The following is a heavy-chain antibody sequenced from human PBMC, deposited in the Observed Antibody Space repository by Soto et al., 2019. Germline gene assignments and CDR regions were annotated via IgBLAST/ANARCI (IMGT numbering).Heavy chain of an antibody. CDR2: IIPIFGTA. V-gene: IGHV1-69*13. D-gene: IGHD6-13*01. J-gene: IGHJ4*02. CDR1: GGTFSSYA. CDR3: ARKGRQQLATYYFDY. Sequence: GASVKVSCKASGGTFSSYAISWVRQAPGQGLEWMGGIIPIFGTANYAQKFRGRVTITADESTSTAYMELSSLRSEDTAVYYCARKGRQQLATYYFDYWGQGTLVTVSS.